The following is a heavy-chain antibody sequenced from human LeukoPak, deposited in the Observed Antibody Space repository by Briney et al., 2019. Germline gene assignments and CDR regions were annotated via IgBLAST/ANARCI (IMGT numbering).Heavy chain of an antibody. CDR3: ARGDYDFWSGCYTGNWFDP. Sequence: ASVKVSCKTSGYTFTSYYMHWVRQAPGQGLEWMGIINPSGGSTSYAQKFQGRVTMTRDTSTSTVYMELSSLRSEDTAVYYCARGDYDFWSGCYTGNWFDPWGQGTLVTVS. CDR1: GYTFTSYY. J-gene: IGHJ5*02. CDR2: INPSGGST. V-gene: IGHV1-46*03. D-gene: IGHD3-3*01.